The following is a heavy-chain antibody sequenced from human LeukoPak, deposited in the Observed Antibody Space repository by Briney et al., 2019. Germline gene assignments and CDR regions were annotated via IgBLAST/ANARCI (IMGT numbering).Heavy chain of an antibody. CDR1: GFTFSNYW. V-gene: IGHV3-74*01. D-gene: IGHD3-22*01. CDR3: AKDHDLDYYDSSGYYYNYFDY. J-gene: IGHJ4*02. CDR2: LNGDGTNI. Sequence: GGSLRLSCVASGFTFSNYWMQWVRQVPGKGLVWVSRLNGDGTNIIYADSVKGRFTISRDNSKNTLYLQMNSLRAEDTAVYYCAKDHDLDYYDSSGYYYNYFDYWGQGTLVTVSS.